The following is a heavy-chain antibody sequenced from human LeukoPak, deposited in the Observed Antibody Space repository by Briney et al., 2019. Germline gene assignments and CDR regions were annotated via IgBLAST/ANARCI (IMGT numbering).Heavy chain of an antibody. CDR1: GGSISSYY. D-gene: IGHD2-2*01. V-gene: IGHV4-4*07. J-gene: IGHJ4*02. CDR2: IYTSGST. CDR3: ARAHCSSTSCYSFDY. Sequence: SETLSLTCTVSGGSISSYYWSWIRQPAGKGLEWIGRIYTSGSTNYNPSLKSRVTMSVDTSKNQFSLKLSSVTAADTAVYYCARAHCSSTSCYSFDYWGQGTLVTVSS.